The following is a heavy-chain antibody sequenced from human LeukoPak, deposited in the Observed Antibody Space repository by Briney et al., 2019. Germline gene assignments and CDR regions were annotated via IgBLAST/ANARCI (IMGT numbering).Heavy chain of an antibody. CDR2: IYYSGCT. V-gene: IGHV4-30-4*01. D-gene: IGHD5-18*01. CDR3: ASGYSYGYPYGMDV. Sequence: PSETLSLTCTVSGGSISSGDYYWSWIRQPPGKGLEWIGYIYYSGCTYYNPSLKSRVTISVDTSKNQFSLKLSSVTAADTAVYYCASGYSYGYPYGMDVWGQGTTVTVSS. J-gene: IGHJ6*02. CDR1: GGSISSGDYY.